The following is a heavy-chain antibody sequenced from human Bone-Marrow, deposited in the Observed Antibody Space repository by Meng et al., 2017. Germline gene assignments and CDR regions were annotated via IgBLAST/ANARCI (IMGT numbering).Heavy chain of an antibody. Sequence: GESLKISCAASGFTFSSYAMHWVRQAPGKGLEWVAVISYDGSNKYYADSVKGRFTISRDDSKNTLYLQMNSLRAEDTAVYYCAKVRSSGYYYWGYAFDIWGQGTMVTVSS. D-gene: IGHD3-22*01. V-gene: IGHV3-30*04. CDR2: ISYDGSNK. CDR3: AKVRSSGYYYWGYAFDI. CDR1: GFTFSSYA. J-gene: IGHJ3*02.